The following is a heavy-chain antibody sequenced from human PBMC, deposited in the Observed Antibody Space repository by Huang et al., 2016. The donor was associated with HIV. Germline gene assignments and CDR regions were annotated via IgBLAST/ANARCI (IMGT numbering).Heavy chain of an antibody. D-gene: IGHD6-19*01. CDR3: ARLGGWRGYYYMDV. V-gene: IGHV4-39*01. J-gene: IGHJ6*03. CDR1: GGSITSSTYY. CDR2: IYYSGST. Sequence: QLQLQESGPGLVKPSETLSLTCTVSGGSITSSTYYWGWIRPPPGKGLEWIGNIYYSGSTYDTPSLKSRVTISVDTSKNQFSLKLSSVTAADTAVYYCARLGGWRGYYYMDVWGKGATVTVSS.